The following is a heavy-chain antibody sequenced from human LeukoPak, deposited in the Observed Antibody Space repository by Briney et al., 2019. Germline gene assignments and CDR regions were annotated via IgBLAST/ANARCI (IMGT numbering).Heavy chain of an antibody. CDR2: IYYTGNT. D-gene: IGHD5-12*01. CDR1: GGSNRSGSYY. Sequence: SETLSLTCTVSGGSNRSGSYYWGWIRQPPGKGLEWIGNIYYTGNTYYDPSLKSRVTISVDTSKDQFSLKLSSVTAADTAVYYCARHGTVGYDEVDYWGQGTLVTVSS. V-gene: IGHV4-39*01. J-gene: IGHJ4*02. CDR3: ARHGTVGYDEVDY.